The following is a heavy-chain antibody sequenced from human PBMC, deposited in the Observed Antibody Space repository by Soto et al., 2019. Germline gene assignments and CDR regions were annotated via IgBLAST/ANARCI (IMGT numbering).Heavy chain of an antibody. CDR1: GFTFSNSW. J-gene: IGHJ6*02. Sequence: GGSLRLCCAASGFTFSNSWMSWVRQAPGKGLEWVANIKEDGSEKDYVDPVKGRFTITRDNAKNSLYLQTNNLRAEDTAVYFCTRKRFGMDVWGQGTTVTVSS. V-gene: IGHV3-7*03. CDR2: IKEDGSEK. CDR3: TRKRFGMDV.